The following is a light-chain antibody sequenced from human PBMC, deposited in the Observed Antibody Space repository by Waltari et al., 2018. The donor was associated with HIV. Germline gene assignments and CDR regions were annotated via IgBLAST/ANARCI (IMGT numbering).Light chain of an antibody. CDR3: QQYGGSSFT. J-gene: IGKJ3*01. CDR1: QSVSNNY. V-gene: IGKV3-20*01. Sequence: EIVLTQSPGTLSLSPGERATLSCRASQSVSNNYLAWYQQKPGQAPRRLIDGASSRATGIPARCSGSGSGTDFTLTISRLEPEDFAVYYCQQYGGSSFTFGPGTKVDIK. CDR2: GAS.